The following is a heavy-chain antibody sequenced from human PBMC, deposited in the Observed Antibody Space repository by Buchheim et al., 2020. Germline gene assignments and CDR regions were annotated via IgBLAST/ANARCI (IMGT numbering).Heavy chain of an antibody. CDR1: GGSISSGGYS. CDR2: IYHSGST. V-gene: IGHV4-30-2*01. CDR3: ARGGRQEDYYYYGMDV. Sequence: QLQLQESGSGLVKPSQTLSLTCAVSGGSISSGGYSWSWIRQPPGKGLEWIGYIYHSGSTYYNPSLKSRVTISVARSTNQFSLKLSSVTAADTAVYYCARGGRQEDYYYYGMDVWGQGTT. J-gene: IGHJ6*02. D-gene: IGHD2-15*01.